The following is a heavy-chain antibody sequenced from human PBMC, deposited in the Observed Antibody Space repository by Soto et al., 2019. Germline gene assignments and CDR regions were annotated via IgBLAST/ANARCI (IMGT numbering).Heavy chain of an antibody. J-gene: IGHJ6*03. CDR1: GFTFSSYW. V-gene: IGHV3-74*01. D-gene: IGHD3-16*01. Sequence: EVQLVESGGGLVQPGGSLRLSCAASGFTFSSYWMHWVRHAPGKGLVWVSRISSDGSSTTYADSVKGRFTISRDNAKNTLYLQMNSLRAEDTAVYYCARGGRYYYMDVWGKGTTVTVSS. CDR3: ARGGRYYYMDV. CDR2: ISSDGSST.